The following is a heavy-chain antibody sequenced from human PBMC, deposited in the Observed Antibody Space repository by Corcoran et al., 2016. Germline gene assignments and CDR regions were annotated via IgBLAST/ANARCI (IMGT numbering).Heavy chain of an antibody. Sequence: QVQLQQWGAGLLKPSETLSLTCAVYGGSFSGYYWSWIRQSPGKGLEWIGEINHSGSTNYNPSLKSRVTISVDTSKNQFSLKLISVTAADTAVYYCARGQKQWLVLGWFDPWGQGTLVTVSS. CDR3: ARGQKQWLVLGWFDP. J-gene: IGHJ5*02. D-gene: IGHD6-19*01. CDR2: INHSGST. V-gene: IGHV4-34*01. CDR1: GGSFSGYY.